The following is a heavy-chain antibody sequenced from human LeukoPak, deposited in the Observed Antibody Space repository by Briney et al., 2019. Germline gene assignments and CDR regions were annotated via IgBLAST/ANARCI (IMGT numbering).Heavy chain of an antibody. V-gene: IGHV3-23*01. D-gene: IGHD1-26*01. J-gene: IGHJ4*02. CDR3: ATRGTYYLPHDY. CDR2: ISGSVGST. CDR1: GFTFSSYA. Sequence: GGSLRLSCAASGFTFSSYAMSWVRQAPGKGLEWVSAISGSVGSTYYADSVKGRFTISRDNSKNTLSLQMNSLRPEDTAVYYCATRGTYYLPHDYWGQGTLVTVSS.